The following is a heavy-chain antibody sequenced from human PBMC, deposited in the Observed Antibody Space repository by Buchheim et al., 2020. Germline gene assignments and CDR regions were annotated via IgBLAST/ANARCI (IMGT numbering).Heavy chain of an antibody. Sequence: QVQLQESGPGLVKPSETLSLTCSVSGGSISSYYWNWIRQPPGRGLEWIGYSYYTGNTTYNPSLKSQVTISVDTSKNQFSLKLTSVTAADTAVYYCARVIGSRGWTDFWGQGTL. CDR3: ARVIGSRGWTDF. CDR1: GGSISSYY. V-gene: IGHV4-59*01. CDR2: SYYTGNT. D-gene: IGHD6-19*01. J-gene: IGHJ4*02.